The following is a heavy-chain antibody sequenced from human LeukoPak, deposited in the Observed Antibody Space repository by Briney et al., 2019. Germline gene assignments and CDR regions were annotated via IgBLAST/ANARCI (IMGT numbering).Heavy chain of an antibody. CDR2: VGPEDGET. J-gene: IGHJ6*03. CDR1: GYTFTDYY. D-gene: IGHD4-17*01. Sequence: GASVKVSCKVSGYTFTDYYMHWVQQAPGKGLEWMGLVGPEDGETIYAEKFQGRVTITADTSTDTAYMELSSLRSEDTAVYYCALNYGDYYYYMDVWGKGTTVTVSS. CDR3: ALNYGDYYYYMDV. V-gene: IGHV1-69-2*01.